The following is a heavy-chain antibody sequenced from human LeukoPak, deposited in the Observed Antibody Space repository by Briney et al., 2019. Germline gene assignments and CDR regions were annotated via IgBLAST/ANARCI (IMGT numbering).Heavy chain of an antibody. CDR2: ISGSGGST. CDR1: GFTFSSYA. D-gene: IGHD6-19*01. CDR3: ARARGGWYVFDY. V-gene: IGHV3-23*01. J-gene: IGHJ4*02. Sequence: PGGSLRLSCAASGFTFSSYAMSWVRQAPGKGLEWVSAISGSGGSTYYADSVKGRFTISRDNSKNTLYLQMNSLRAEDTAVYYCARARGGWYVFDYWGQGTLVTVSS.